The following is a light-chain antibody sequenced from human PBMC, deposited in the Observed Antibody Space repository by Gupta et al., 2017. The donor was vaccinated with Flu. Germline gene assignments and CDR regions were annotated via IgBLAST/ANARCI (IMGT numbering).Light chain of an antibody. V-gene: IGLV1-44*01. CDR1: SSNIGSNT. CDR3: AAWDDSLNAALV. J-gene: IGLJ3*02. CDR2: SNN. Sequence: QSVLTQPPSASGTPGQRVTISCSGSSSNIGSNTVNWYQQPPGTAPKLLIYSNNQRPSGVPDRFSGSKSGTSASLAISGLQSEDEADYYCAAWDDSLNAALVFGGGTKLTVL.